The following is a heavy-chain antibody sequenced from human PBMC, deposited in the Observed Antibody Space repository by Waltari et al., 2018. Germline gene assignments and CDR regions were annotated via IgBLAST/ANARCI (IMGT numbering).Heavy chain of an antibody. CDR1: GGTFSSHA. CDR3: AREGTSLNYVDV. Sequence: QVQLVQSGAEVKKPGSSVKVSCNASGGTFSSHAISWVRQAPGQGLEWMGGIIPSFGTANYAQKFQGRVTITADESTSTAYMERSSLRSEDTAVYYCAREGTSLNYVDVWGKGTTVTVSS. CDR2: IIPSFGTA. J-gene: IGHJ6*03. D-gene: IGHD3-10*01. V-gene: IGHV1-69*12.